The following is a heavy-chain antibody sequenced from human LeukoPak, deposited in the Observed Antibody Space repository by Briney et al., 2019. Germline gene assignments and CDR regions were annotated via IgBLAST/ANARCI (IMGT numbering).Heavy chain of an antibody. V-gene: IGHV4-59*01. CDR1: GGSISSYF. D-gene: IGHD6-19*01. CDR2: IYYSGST. CDR3: ARGSGWYYY. Sequence: SETLSLTCTVSGGSISSYFWSWIRQPPGKGLEWIGYIYYSGSTNYNPSLKSRVTISVDTSKNQFSLKLSSVTAADTAVYYCARGSGWYYYWGQGTLVTVSS. J-gene: IGHJ4*02.